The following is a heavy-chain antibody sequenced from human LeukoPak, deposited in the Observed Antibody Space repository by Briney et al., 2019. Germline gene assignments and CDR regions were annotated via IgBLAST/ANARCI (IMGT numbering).Heavy chain of an antibody. J-gene: IGHJ5*02. D-gene: IGHD3-22*01. CDR1: GFTVSSNY. CDR2: IYSGGST. CDR3: ARDHYDSSGYYYAVWFDP. Sequence: GGSLRLSCAASGFTVSSNYMSWVRQAPGKGLEWVSVIYSGGSTYYADSVKGRFTISRDNSKNTLYLQMNSLRAEDTAVYYCARDHYDSSGYYYAVWFDPWGQGTLVTVSS. V-gene: IGHV3-66*02.